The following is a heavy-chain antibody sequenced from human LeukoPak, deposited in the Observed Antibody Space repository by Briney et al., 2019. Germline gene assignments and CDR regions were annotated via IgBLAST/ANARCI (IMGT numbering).Heavy chain of an antibody. J-gene: IGHJ4*02. CDR1: GFTFSSYA. CDR2: ISSDGTNK. D-gene: IGHD6-19*01. CDR3: AKSRLYSSGSADY. V-gene: IGHV3-30*18. Sequence: GGSLRLSCAASGFTFSSYAMHWVRQAPGKGLEWVAVISSDGTNKYYTDSVKGRFTISRDNSKNTLYMQMNSLRAEDTAVYFCAKSRLYSSGSADYWGQGTLVTVSS.